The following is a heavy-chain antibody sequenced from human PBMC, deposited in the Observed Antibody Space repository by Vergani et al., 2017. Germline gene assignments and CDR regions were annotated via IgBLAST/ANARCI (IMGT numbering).Heavy chain of an antibody. Sequence: EVQLVESGGGLVQSGGSLRLSCAACGFTFSRYEMNWVRQAPGKGLEWVSYISSSGRTIYYADSVKGRFTISRDNAKNSLYLQMNSLRAEDTAVYYCARDGYDSSGYNLAEFGYYYGMDFWGQGTTVTVSS. CDR2: ISSSGRTI. CDR1: GFTFSRYE. D-gene: IGHD3-22*01. CDR3: ARDGYDSSGYNLAEFGYYYGMDF. J-gene: IGHJ6*02. V-gene: IGHV3-48*03.